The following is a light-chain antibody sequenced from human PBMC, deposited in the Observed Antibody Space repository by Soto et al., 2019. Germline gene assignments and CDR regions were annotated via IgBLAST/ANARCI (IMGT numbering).Light chain of an antibody. CDR1: ESVHRN. CDR2: YAS. J-gene: IGKJ3*01. Sequence: EVVMTQSPATLSVSPGERVTLSCRASESVHRNLAWYQQKPGQGPSLLSYYASTRATGVPDRFTGSGSGTDFTLNISSLQSEDFGVYHCQHYGNWPPTFGPGNKVEIK. CDR3: QHYGNWPPT. V-gene: IGKV3-15*01.